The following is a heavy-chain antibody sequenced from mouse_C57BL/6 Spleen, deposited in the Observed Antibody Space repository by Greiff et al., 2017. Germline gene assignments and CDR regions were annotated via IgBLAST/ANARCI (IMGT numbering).Heavy chain of an antibody. CDR1: GYAFSSYW. CDR2: IYPGDGDT. J-gene: IGHJ2*01. V-gene: IGHV1-80*01. Sequence: QVQLQQSGAELVKPGASVKISCKASGYAFSSYWMNWVKQRPGKGLEWIGQIYPGDGDTKYNGKFKGKATLTADKSSSTAYMQLSSLTAEDSAVYCCARGGTAGNYFDYWGKGTTLTVSS. CDR3: ARGGTAGNYFDY. D-gene: IGHD4-1*01.